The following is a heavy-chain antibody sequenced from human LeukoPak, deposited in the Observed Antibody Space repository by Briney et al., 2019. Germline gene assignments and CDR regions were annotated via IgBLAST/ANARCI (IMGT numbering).Heavy chain of an antibody. D-gene: IGHD6-19*01. CDR1: GFTFRNYT. Sequence: GGSLRLSCAASGFTFRNYTMTWVRQAPGKGLEWVSAISGSGGSTYYADSVKGRFTISRDNSKNTLYLQMNSLRAEDTAVYYCARIAVAGPLDYWGQGTLVTVSS. CDR2: ISGSGGST. CDR3: ARIAVAGPLDY. V-gene: IGHV3-23*01. J-gene: IGHJ4*02.